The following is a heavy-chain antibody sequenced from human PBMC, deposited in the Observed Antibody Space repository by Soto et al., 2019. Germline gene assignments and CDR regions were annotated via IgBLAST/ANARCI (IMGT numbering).Heavy chain of an antibody. V-gene: IGHV4-39*01. D-gene: IGHD6-19*01. CDR1: GGSISSGTYY. CDR3: ARHLYTSGGY. Sequence: QLQLQESGPGLVKPSETLSLTCTVSGGSISSGTYYWGWIRQPLGKGLEWIGSIYYSGSTYYNPSLKSRVTISKDTSKNQFSLHLSSVTAADTAVYYCARHLYTSGGYWGQGTLVTVSS. J-gene: IGHJ4*02. CDR2: IYYSGST.